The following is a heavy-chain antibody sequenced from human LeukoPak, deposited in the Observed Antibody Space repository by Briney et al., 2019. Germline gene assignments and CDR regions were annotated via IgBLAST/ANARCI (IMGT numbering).Heavy chain of an antibody. D-gene: IGHD3-22*01. J-gene: IGHJ5*02. CDR2: IYHSGST. CDR1: GYSISSGYY. Sequence: SETLSLTCTVSGYSISSGYYWGRIRQPPGKGLEWIGSIYHSGSTYYNPSLKSRVTISVDTSKNQFSLKLSSVTAADTAVYYCARSSTMTGVVNWFDPWGQGTLVTVSS. CDR3: ARSSTMTGVVNWFDP. V-gene: IGHV4-38-2*02.